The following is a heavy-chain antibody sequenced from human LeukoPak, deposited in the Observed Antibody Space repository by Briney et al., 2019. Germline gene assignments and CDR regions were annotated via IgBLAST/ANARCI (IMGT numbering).Heavy chain of an antibody. CDR1: GGPISSGDFY. D-gene: IGHD3-22*01. Sequence: PSETLSLTCTVSGGPISSGDFYWSWIRQPPGKGLEWIGYIYYSGSTSYNPSLKSRVTMSVDTSKNQFSLKLSSVTAADTAVYYCARDREFYDSSSYYYYYAMDVWGQGTTVTVSS. CDR2: IYYSGST. CDR3: ARDREFYDSSSYYYYYAMDV. J-gene: IGHJ6*02. V-gene: IGHV4-30-4*01.